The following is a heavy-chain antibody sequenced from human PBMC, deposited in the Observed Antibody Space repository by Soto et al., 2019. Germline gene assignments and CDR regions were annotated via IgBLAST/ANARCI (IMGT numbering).Heavy chain of an antibody. CDR2: IIPILGIA. CDR3: AGGAPLLSGETDY. D-gene: IGHD3-16*01. V-gene: IGHV1-69*02. CDR1: GGTFSSYT. Sequence: QVQLVQSGAEVKKPGSSVKVSCKASGGTFSSYTISWVRQAPGQGLEWMGRIIPILGIANYAQKFQGRVTITADKSTSTAYMERSSLRSEDTAVYYCAGGAPLLSGETDYWGQGTLVTVSS. J-gene: IGHJ4*02.